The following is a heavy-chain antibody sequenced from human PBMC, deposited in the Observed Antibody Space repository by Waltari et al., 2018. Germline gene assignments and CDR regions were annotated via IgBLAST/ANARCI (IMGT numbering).Heavy chain of an antibody. CDR1: GLTFDAYA. V-gene: IGHV3-9*03. J-gene: IGHJ4*02. Sequence: EVQLVESGGGLVQPARSLRLYWAASGLTFDAYAMHWVRQAPGKGLVWVSGISWNSDVINYADSVKGRFTVSRDNAKSSLYLQMNSLRPEDMALYYCAKGAVTGTTWYYFDHWGQGTLVTVSS. D-gene: IGHD1-7*01. CDR2: ISWNSDVI. CDR3: AKGAVTGTTWYYFDH.